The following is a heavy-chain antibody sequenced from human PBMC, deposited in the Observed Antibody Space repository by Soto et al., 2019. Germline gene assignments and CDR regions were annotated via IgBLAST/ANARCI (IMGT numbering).Heavy chain of an antibody. J-gene: IGHJ4*02. Sequence: PGGSLRLSCAASGFTLDDYTMHGVRQAPGKGLEWVSLISWDGGSTYYADSVKGRFTISRDNSKNSLYLQMNSLRTEDTALYYCANGRGYSYDPGVFDYWGQGTLVTVSS. CDR2: ISWDGGST. CDR1: GFTLDDYT. V-gene: IGHV3-43*01. D-gene: IGHD5-18*01. CDR3: ANGRGYSYDPGVFDY.